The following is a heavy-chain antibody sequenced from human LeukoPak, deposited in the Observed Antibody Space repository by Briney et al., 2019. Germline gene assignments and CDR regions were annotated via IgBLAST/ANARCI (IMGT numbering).Heavy chain of an antibody. J-gene: IGHJ4*02. D-gene: IGHD6-13*01. Sequence: ASETLSLTCTVSGYSISSPYYWGWIRQPPGKGLEWIGEINHSGSTNYNPSLKSRVTISVDTSKNQFSLKLSSVTAADTAVYYCARDRSWYVIDYWGQGTLVTVSS. CDR2: INHSGST. CDR1: GYSISSPYY. CDR3: ARDRSWYVIDY. V-gene: IGHV4-38-2*02.